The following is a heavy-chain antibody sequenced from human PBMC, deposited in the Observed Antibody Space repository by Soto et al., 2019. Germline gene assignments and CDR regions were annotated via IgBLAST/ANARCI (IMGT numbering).Heavy chain of an antibody. CDR2: ISYDGSNK. CDR1: GFTFSSYG. D-gene: IGHD6-6*01. CDR3: AKDLTEYSSSSGHDGY. J-gene: IGHJ4*02. V-gene: IGHV3-30*18. Sequence: GGSLRLSCAASGFTFSSYGMHWVRQAPGKGLEWVAVISYDGSNKYYADSVKGRFTISRDNSKNTLYLQMNSLRAEDTAVYYCAKDLTEYSSSSGHDGYWGQGTLVTVSS.